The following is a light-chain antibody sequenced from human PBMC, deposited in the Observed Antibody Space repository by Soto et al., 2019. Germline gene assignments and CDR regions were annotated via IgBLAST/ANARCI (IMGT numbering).Light chain of an antibody. Sequence: EIVMTQSPGTLSVSPGERATLSCRASQNIGSNLAWYQQKPGQAPRLLFYGPSTRATGIPARFSGGGSGTEFPLTISSLQSEEFGVYYCQHDNEWPPAVTFGPGTKVDL. V-gene: IGKV3-15*01. CDR3: QHDNEWPPAVT. CDR2: GPS. J-gene: IGKJ3*01. CDR1: QNIGSN.